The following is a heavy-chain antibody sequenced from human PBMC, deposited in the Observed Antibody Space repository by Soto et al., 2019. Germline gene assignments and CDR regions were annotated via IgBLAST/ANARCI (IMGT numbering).Heavy chain of an antibody. CDR3: GRIRDGYRFSFSYVMDV. V-gene: IGHV3-30*03. D-gene: IGHD5-12*01. CDR1: GFTFTSYD. CDR2: ILHDGSAE. J-gene: IGHJ6*02. Sequence: QVQLVESGGGVVQPGRSLRLSCAASGFTFTSYDMHWVRQAPGKGLEWMALILHDGSAEYYADSVKGRFTISRDNSKRTLYRRMTTRRPKNPPLYSCGRIRDGYRFSFSYVMDVWGQGTTVTV.